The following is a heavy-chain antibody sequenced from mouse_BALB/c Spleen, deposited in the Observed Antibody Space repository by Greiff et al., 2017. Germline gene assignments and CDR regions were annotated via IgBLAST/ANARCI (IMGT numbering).Heavy chain of an antibody. CDR2: ISDGGSYT. J-gene: IGHJ3*01. V-gene: IGHV5-4*02. CDR1: GFTFSDYY. CDR3: ARDQNRGFAY. Sequence: EVKLVESGGGLVKPGGSLKLSCAASGFTFSDYYMYWVRQTPEKRLEWVATISDGGSYTYYPDSVKGRVTISRDNAKNNLYLQMSSLKSEDTAMYYCARDQNRGFAYWGQGTLVTVSA.